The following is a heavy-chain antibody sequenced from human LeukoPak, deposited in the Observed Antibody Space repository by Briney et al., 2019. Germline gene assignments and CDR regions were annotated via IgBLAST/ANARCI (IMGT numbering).Heavy chain of an antibody. CDR1: GFTFSKYG. V-gene: IGHV3-33*01. Sequence: GGSLRLSCAASGFTFSKYGMHWVRQAPGKGLEWVSLVWYDGRNEDYADSVKGRFTISRDNAKNSLYLQMNSLRAEDTAVYYCARGGYDFWSGYYSFFDYWGQGTLVTVSS. CDR3: ARGGYDFWSGYYSFFDY. CDR2: VWYDGRNE. J-gene: IGHJ4*02. D-gene: IGHD3-3*01.